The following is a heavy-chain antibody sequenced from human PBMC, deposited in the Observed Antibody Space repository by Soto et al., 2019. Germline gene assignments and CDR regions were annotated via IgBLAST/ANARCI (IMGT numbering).Heavy chain of an antibody. CDR2: INHSGST. J-gene: IGHJ4*02. Sequence: QVQLQQWGAGLLKPSETLSLTCAVYGGSFSGYYWSWIRQPPGKGLEWIGEINHSGSTIYNPSLKSRVTISVDTSKNQFSLKLSSVTAADTAVYYCARGKQGYFDYWGQGTLVTVSS. CDR3: ARGKQGYFDY. V-gene: IGHV4-34*01. CDR1: GGSFSGYY.